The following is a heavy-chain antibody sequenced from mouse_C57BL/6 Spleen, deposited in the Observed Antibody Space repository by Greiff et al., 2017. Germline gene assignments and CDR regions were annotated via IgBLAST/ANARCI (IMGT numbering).Heavy chain of an antibody. J-gene: IGHJ2*01. CDR1: GYTFTSYW. CDR2: IDPSDRET. V-gene: IGHV1-52*01. Sequence: VQLQQPGAELVRPGSSVKLSCKASGYTFTSYWMHWVKQRPIQGLEWIGNIDPSDRETHYNQKFKDKATLTVDKSSSTAYMQLSRLTSEDSAVYFCAKEAQGCFDYWGQGTTLTVSS. CDR3: AKEAQGCFDY. D-gene: IGHD3-2*02.